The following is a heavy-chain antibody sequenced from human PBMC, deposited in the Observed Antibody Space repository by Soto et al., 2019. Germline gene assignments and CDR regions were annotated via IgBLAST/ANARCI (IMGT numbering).Heavy chain of an antibody. CDR2: ISAYNGNT. D-gene: IGHD5-18*01. CDR1: GYTFTSYG. CDR3: ARDSSGYSYGTNGMDV. J-gene: IGHJ6*02. V-gene: IGHV1-18*04. Sequence: ASVKVSCKASGYTFTSYGISWVRQAPGQGLKWMGWISAYNGNTNYAQKLQGRVTMTTDTSTSTAYMELRSLRSDDTAVYYCARDSSGYSYGTNGMDVWGQGTTVTVSS.